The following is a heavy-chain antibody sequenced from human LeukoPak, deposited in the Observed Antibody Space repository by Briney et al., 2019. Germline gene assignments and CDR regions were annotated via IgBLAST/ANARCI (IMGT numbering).Heavy chain of an antibody. D-gene: IGHD3-10*01. V-gene: IGHV4-61*01. CDR1: GGSISSSSYY. Sequence: SETLSLTCTVSGGSISSSSYYWSWIRQPPGKGLEWIAYIYYSGSTNYNPSLKSRVTISVDTSKNQFSLKLSSVTAADTAVYYCARGSGTLWFGEYLYNWFDPWGQGTLVTVSS. CDR2: IYYSGST. CDR3: ARGSGTLWFGEYLYNWFDP. J-gene: IGHJ5*02.